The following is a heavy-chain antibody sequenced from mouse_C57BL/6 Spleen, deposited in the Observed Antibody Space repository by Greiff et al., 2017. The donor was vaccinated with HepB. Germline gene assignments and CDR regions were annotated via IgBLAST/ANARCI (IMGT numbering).Heavy chain of an antibody. CDR3: ACARPLEGYSPMDS. J-gene: IGHJ4*01. V-gene: IGHV5-4*01. CDR2: ISDGGSYT. D-gene: IGHD3-1*01. Sequence: DVQLVESGGGLVKPGGSLKLSCAASGFTFSSYDMSWVRQTPEKRLEWVATISDGGSYTYYPDNVKGRFTISRDNAKNNLYLQMSHLNSEDTAMYYFACARPLEGYSPMDSWGQGTSVTVSS. CDR1: GFTFSSYD.